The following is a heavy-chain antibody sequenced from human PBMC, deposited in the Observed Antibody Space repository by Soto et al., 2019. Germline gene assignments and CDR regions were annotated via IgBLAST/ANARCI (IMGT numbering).Heavy chain of an antibody. Sequence: QVQLVQSGAEVKKPGSSVKVSCKASGGTFSSYTISWVRQAPGQGLEWMGRIIPILGIANYAQKFQGRVTITADKSTSTAYMQLSSLRSEDTAVYYCACQFGASFPSIWGQGTLVTVSS. V-gene: IGHV1-69*02. D-gene: IGHD2-2*01. CDR2: IIPILGIA. CDR1: GGTFSSYT. J-gene: IGHJ4*02. CDR3: ACQFGASFPSI.